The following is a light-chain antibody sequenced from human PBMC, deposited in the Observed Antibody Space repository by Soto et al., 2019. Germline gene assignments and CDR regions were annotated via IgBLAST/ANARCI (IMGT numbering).Light chain of an antibody. V-gene: IGLV2-14*01. CDR3: SSFASGSTLYV. CDR2: EVG. CDR1: SSDVGRYKY. Sequence: QSALTEPACGSGSPRQSITISCTGSSSDVGRYKYVSWYQHHPGKAPKLMIYEVGNRPSGVSNRFSGSKSGNTASLTISGLQAEDEADYHCSSFASGSTLYVFGTGTKVTVL. J-gene: IGLJ1*01.